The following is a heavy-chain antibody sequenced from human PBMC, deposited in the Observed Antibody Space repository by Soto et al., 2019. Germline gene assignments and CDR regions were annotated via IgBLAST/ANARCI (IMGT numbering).Heavy chain of an antibody. CDR3: ANLPPPVVAATWSYFDY. CDR1: GFTFSSYG. CDR2: ISYDGSNK. Sequence: PGGSLRLSCAASGFTFSSYGMHWVRQAPGKGLEWVAVISYDGSNKYYADSVKGRFTISRDNSKNTLYLQMNSLRAEDTAVYYCANLPPPVVAATWSYFDYWGQGTLVTVSS. D-gene: IGHD2-15*01. V-gene: IGHV3-30*18. J-gene: IGHJ4*02.